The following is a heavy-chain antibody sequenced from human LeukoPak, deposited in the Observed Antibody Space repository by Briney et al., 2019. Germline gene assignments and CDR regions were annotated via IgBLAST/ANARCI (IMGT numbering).Heavy chain of an antibody. CDR1: GFTFSSYS. CDR3: ARDWVRYFDWSLDYYYYGMDV. J-gene: IGHJ6*02. V-gene: IGHV3-21*01. D-gene: IGHD3-9*01. Sequence: PGGSLRLSCAASGFTFSSYSMNWVRLAPGKGLEWVSSISSSSSYIYYADSVKGRFTISRDNAKNSLYLQMNSLRAEDTAVYYCARDWVRYFDWSLDYYYYGMDVWGQGTTVTVSS. CDR2: ISSSSSYI.